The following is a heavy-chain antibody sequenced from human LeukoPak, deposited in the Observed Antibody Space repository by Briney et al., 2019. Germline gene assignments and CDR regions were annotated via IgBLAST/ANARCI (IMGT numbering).Heavy chain of an antibody. V-gene: IGHV4-38-2*02. CDR2: IFPSGGT. Sequence: PSETLSLTCTLSGYSISSGNYWAWFRKPPGKGRDWIPRIFPSGGTCYNPSVQSRVSISLDSSKIRFSLKLPSVTAADTAVYYCASRIAVFRGPRNWFDPWGQGTLVTVSA. CDR3: ASRIAVFRGPRNWFDP. J-gene: IGHJ5*02. CDR1: GYSISSGNY. D-gene: IGHD3-10*01.